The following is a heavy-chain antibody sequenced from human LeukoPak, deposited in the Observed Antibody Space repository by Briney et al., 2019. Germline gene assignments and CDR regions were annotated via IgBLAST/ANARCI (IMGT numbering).Heavy chain of an antibody. CDR1: GGSISSYY. J-gene: IGHJ4*02. CDR2: IFYSGST. V-gene: IGHV4-59*08. Sequence: SETLPLTCTVSGGSISSYYWSWIRQPPGKGLERIGYIFYSGSTNYNPSLKSRVTISVDTSKNQVSLKLRSVTAADTAVYYCARTNPSFDYWGQGTLVTVSS. CDR3: ARTNPSFDY.